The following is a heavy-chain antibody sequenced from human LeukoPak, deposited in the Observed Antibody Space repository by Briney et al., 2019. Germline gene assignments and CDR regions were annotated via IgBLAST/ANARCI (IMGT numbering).Heavy chain of an antibody. Sequence: ASVKVSCTASGYTFTTYTISWVRQAPGQGLEWMGWISPYNGNTNYAQKLQGRVTMTTDTSTSTAYMELRSLRSDDTAVYYCAREEGAPIAAANIWGLGTMVTVSS. CDR2: ISPYNGNT. V-gene: IGHV1-18*04. CDR1: GYTFTTYT. D-gene: IGHD6-13*01. CDR3: AREEGAPIAAANI. J-gene: IGHJ3*02.